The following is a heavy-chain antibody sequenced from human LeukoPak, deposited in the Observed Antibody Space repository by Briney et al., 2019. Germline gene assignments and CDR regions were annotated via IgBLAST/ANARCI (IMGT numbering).Heavy chain of an antibody. Sequence: GGSLRLSCAASGFTFSSYGMHWVRQAPGKGLEWVAVISYDGGNKYYADSVKGRFTISRDNSKNTLYLQMNSLRAEDTAVYYCAKDHYDFWSGYHDYWGQGTLVTVSS. CDR1: GFTFSSYG. D-gene: IGHD3-3*01. CDR2: ISYDGGNK. V-gene: IGHV3-30*18. CDR3: AKDHYDFWSGYHDY. J-gene: IGHJ4*02.